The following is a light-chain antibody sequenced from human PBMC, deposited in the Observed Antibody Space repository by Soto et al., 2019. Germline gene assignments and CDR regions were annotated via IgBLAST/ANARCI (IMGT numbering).Light chain of an antibody. J-gene: IGKJ1*01. CDR3: QQHNNWPWT. V-gene: IGKV3-15*01. CDR2: GAS. Sequence: EVVLTQYPGTLSLSPGERATLSCRASQSVSSNLAWYQQKPGQAPRLLIYGASTRATGIPARFSGSGSGTEFTLSISSLQSEDFAVYHCQQHNNWPWTFGQGTKVAI. CDR1: QSVSSN.